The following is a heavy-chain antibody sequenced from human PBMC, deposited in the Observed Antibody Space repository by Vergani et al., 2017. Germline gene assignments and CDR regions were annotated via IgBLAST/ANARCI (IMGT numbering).Heavy chain of an antibody. D-gene: IGHD3-10*01. J-gene: IGHJ4*02. CDR1: GYTFTDYY. V-gene: IGHV1-2*02. Sequence: VQLVPSGAEVKKPGATVKISCKVSGYTFTDYYMHWVQQAPGQGLEWMGWINPNSGGTNYAQKFQGRVTMTRDTSISTAYMELSRLRSDDTAVYYCARDSGRLLWFGESYYFDYWGQGTLVTVSS. CDR3: ARDSGRLLWFGESYYFDY. CDR2: INPNSGGT.